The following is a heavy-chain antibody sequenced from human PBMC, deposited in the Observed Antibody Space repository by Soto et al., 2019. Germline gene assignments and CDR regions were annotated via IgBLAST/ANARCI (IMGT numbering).Heavy chain of an antibody. CDR2: ISGSGGST. D-gene: IGHD2-15*01. Sequence: EVQLLESGGGLVQPGGSLRLSCAASGFTFSSYAMSWVRQAPGKGLEWVSAISGSGGSTYYADSVKGRFTISRYNSENTLYRQMNSLRAEDTAVYYCAKDNGVVVAVYYFDYWGQGPLVTVAA. CDR3: AKDNGVVVAVYYFDY. J-gene: IGHJ4*02. V-gene: IGHV3-23*01. CDR1: GFTFSSYA.